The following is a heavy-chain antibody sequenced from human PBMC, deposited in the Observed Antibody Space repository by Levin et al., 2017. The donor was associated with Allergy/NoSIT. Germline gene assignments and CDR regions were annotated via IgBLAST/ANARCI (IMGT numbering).Heavy chain of an antibody. Sequence: AGGSLRLSCAASGFTFSSYGMHWVRQAPGKGLEWVAVIWYDGSNKYYADSVKGRFTISRDNSKNTLYLQMNSLRAEDTAVYYCARDLSHSSSWQEVDAFDIWGQGTMVTVSS. CDR2: IWYDGSNK. CDR3: ARDLSHSSSWQEVDAFDI. D-gene: IGHD6-13*01. J-gene: IGHJ3*02. CDR1: GFTFSSYG. V-gene: IGHV3-33*01.